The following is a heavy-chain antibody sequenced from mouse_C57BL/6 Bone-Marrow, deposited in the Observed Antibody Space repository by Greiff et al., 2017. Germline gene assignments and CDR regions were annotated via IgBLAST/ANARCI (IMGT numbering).Heavy chain of an antibody. CDR3: ARRESWYEMDY. D-gene: IGHD1-1*02. V-gene: IGHV2-2*01. J-gene: IGHJ4*01. CDR2: IWSGGST. Sequence: QVQLQQSGPGLVQPSQSLSITCTVSGFSLTSSGVHWVRQSPGKGLEWLGVIWSGGSTDYTAAFISRLSISKDNSKSQVFFKMNRLQADDTAIYYCARRESWYEMDYWGQGTSVTVSS. CDR1: GFSLTSSG.